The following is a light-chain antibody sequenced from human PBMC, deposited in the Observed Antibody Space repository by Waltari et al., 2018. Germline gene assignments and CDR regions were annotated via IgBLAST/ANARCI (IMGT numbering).Light chain of an antibody. Sequence: QSVLTQPPSVSGAPGQRVTISCTGSSSNIGTGYDVHWYQQLPATAPKLLIYGNSKRPPGVPDRFACAKSGTSASLAITGRQAEDEADYYCQSYDSSLSGSVFGGGTKLTVL. CDR1: SSNIGTGYD. V-gene: IGLV1-40*01. CDR3: QSYDSSLSGSV. J-gene: IGLJ2*01. CDR2: GNS.